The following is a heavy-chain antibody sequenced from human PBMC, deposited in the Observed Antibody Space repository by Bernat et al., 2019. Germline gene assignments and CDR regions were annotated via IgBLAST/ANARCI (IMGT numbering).Heavy chain of an antibody. CDR2: ISYDGSNK. CDR3: ARAGDSSSWWGEDYYYGMDV. Sequence: QVQLVESGGGVVQPGRSLRLSCAASGFTFSSYAMHWVHQAPGKGLEWVAVISYDGSNKYYADSVKGRFTISRDNSKNTLYLQMNSLRAEDTAVYYCARAGDSSSWWGEDYYYGMDVWGQGTTVTVSS. J-gene: IGHJ6*02. CDR1: GFTFSSYA. D-gene: IGHD6-13*01. V-gene: IGHV3-30-3*01.